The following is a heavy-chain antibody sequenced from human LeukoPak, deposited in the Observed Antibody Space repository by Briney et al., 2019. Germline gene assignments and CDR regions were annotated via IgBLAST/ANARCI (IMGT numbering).Heavy chain of an antibody. CDR3: ARTIVGATLVYYFDY. J-gene: IGHJ4*02. V-gene: IGHV1-18*01. CDR1: GYTFTSYG. CDR2: ISAYNGNT. D-gene: IGHD1-26*01. Sequence: ASVKVSCKASGYTFTSYGTSWVRQAPGQGLEWMGWISAYNGNTNYAQKLQGRVTMTTDTSTSTAYMELRSLRSDDTAVYYCARTIVGATLVYYFDYWGQGTLVTVSS.